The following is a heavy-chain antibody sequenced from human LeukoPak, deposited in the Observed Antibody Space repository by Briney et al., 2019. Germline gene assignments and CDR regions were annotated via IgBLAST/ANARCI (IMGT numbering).Heavy chain of an antibody. CDR2: IRYDGSNK. J-gene: IGHJ4*02. V-gene: IGHV3-30*02. Sequence: PGGSLRLSCAASGFTFGSYGMHWVRQAPGKGLEWVAFIRYDGSNKYYADSVKGRFTISRDNSKNTLYLQMNSLRAEDTAVYYCASRCSTTSCYQFDYWGQGTLVTVSS. CDR3: ASRCSTTSCYQFDY. CDR1: GFTFGSYG. D-gene: IGHD2-2*01.